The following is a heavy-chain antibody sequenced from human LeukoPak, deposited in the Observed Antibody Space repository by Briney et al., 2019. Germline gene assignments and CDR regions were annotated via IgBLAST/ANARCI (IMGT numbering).Heavy chain of an antibody. J-gene: IGHJ4*02. D-gene: IGHD1-26*01. CDR2: ISTSSYYI. CDR3: ARDASGSSTGLIDS. Sequence: PGGSLRLSCAASGFTLRSYGMNWVRQAPGKGLEWVSYISTSSYYIYYADSVKGRFTISRDDAKNSLYLQMHSLRTEDTAVYHCARDASGSSTGLIDSWGQGTLVTVSS. CDR1: GFTLRSYG. V-gene: IGHV3-21*01.